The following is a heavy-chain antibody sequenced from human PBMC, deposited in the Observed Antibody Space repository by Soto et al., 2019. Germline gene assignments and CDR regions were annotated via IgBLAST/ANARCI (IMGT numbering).Heavy chain of an antibody. J-gene: IGHJ6*02. CDR3: AKDRSRFLESLRLPYYYYGMDV. D-gene: IGHD3-3*01. CDR2: ISYDGSNK. V-gene: IGHV3-30*18. Sequence: QVQLVESGGAVDQPGRSLRLSCAASGFTFSSNGMHWVRQAPGKGLEWVAVISYDGSNKYYADSVKGRFTVSRDNSKNTLYLQMNSLRAEDTAVYYCAKDRSRFLESLRLPYYYYGMDVWGQWTTVTVSS. CDR1: GFTFSSNG.